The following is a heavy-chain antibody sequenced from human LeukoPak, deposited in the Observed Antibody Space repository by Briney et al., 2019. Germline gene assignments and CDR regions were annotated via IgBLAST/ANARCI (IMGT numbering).Heavy chain of an antibody. Sequence: GGSLRLSCAASGFTFSNYVMHWVRQAPGKGLEWVAVISYDGSNKYYADSVKGRFTISRDNSKNTLYLQMNSLRAEDTALYYCARDNDRGAFDIWGQGTMVTVSS. D-gene: IGHD3-22*01. CDR1: GFTFSNYV. V-gene: IGHV3-30*03. CDR2: ISYDGSNK. CDR3: ARDNDRGAFDI. J-gene: IGHJ3*02.